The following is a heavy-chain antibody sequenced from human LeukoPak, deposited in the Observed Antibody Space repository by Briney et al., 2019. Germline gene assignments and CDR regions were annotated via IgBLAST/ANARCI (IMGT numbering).Heavy chain of an antibody. V-gene: IGHV4-59*08. CDR3: ARHQISYSGYDIPTYFDY. Sequence: SETLSLTCTVSGGSISSYYWSWIRQPPGKGLEWIGYIYYSGSTNYNPSLKSRVTISVDTSKNQFSLKLSSVTAADTAVYYCARHQISYSGYDIPTYFDYWGQGTLVTVSS. CDR2: IYYSGST. D-gene: IGHD5-12*01. J-gene: IGHJ4*02. CDR1: GGSISSYY.